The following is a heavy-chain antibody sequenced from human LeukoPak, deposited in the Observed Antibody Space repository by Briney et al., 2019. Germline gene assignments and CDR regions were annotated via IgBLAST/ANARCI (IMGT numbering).Heavy chain of an antibody. J-gene: IGHJ4*02. Sequence: PGRSLRLSCAVSGFTFSSYAMHWVRQAPGKGLEWVAVISYDGSNKYYADSVKGRFTISRDNSKNTLYLQMNSLRAEDTAVYYCASSASGGGDNYFDYWGQGTLVTVSS. D-gene: IGHD3-10*01. CDR2: ISYDGSNK. CDR1: GFTFSSYA. V-gene: IGHV3-30*04. CDR3: ASSASGGGDNYFDY.